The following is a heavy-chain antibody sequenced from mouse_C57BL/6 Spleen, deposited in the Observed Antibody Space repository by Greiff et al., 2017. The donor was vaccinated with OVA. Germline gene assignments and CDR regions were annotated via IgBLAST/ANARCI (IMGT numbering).Heavy chain of an antibody. V-gene: IGHV1-76*01. CDR1: GYTFTDYY. CDR2: IYPGSGNT. D-gene: IGHD2-4*01. J-gene: IGHJ2*01. Sequence: QVQLKESGAELVRPGASVKLSCKASGYTFTDYYINWVKQRPGQGLEWIARIYPGSGNTYYNEKFKGKATLTAEKSSSTAYMQLSSLTSEDSAVYFCARDDYEKEYYFDYWGQGTTLTVSS. CDR3: ARDDYEKEYYFDY.